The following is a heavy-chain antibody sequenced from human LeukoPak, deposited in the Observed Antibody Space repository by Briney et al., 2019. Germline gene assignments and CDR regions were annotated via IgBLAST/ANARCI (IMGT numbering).Heavy chain of an antibody. CDR3: TRGTNDYGGIERKKPFDH. Sequence: PGGSLRLSCAASGFTFSSYWMHWVRHAPGKGLVWVSRINSDGSSTSYADSVKGRFTISRDNAKNTLYLQMSSLRAEDTAVYYCTRGTNDYGGIERKKPFDHWGQGTLVTVSS. J-gene: IGHJ4*02. CDR2: INSDGSST. D-gene: IGHD4-23*01. CDR1: GFTFSSYW. V-gene: IGHV3-74*01.